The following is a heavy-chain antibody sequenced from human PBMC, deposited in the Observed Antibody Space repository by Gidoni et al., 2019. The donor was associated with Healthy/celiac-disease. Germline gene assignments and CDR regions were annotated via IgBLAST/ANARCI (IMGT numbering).Heavy chain of an antibody. Sequence: EVQLVESGGGLVKPGGSLRLSCAASGFPFSSYSMTWVRQAPGKGLEWVSSISSSSSYIYYADSVKGRFTISRDNAKNSLYLQMNSLRAEDTAVYYCARDRRNIVATIAGWINYYYGMDVWGQGTTVTVSS. CDR1: GFPFSSYS. CDR3: ARDRRNIVATIAGWINYYYGMDV. V-gene: IGHV3-21*01. J-gene: IGHJ6*02. D-gene: IGHD5-12*01. CDR2: ISSSSSYI.